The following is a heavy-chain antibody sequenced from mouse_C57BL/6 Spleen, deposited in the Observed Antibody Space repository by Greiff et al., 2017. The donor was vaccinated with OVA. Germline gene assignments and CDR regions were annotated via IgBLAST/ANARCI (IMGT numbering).Heavy chain of an antibody. D-gene: IGHD1-1*01. CDR3: AREENYYGSSLFDY. CDR2: ISYDGSN. V-gene: IGHV3-6*01. J-gene: IGHJ2*01. CDR1: GYSITSGYY. Sequence: EVKLLESGPGLVKPSQSLSLTCSVTGYSITSGYYWNWIRQFPGNKLEWMGYISYDGSNNYNPSLKNRIAITRDTSKNQFFLKLNSVTTEDTATYYCAREENYYGSSLFDYWGQGTTLTVSS.